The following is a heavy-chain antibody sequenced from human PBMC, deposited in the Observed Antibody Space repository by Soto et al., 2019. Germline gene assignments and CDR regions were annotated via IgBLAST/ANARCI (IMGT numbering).Heavy chain of an antibody. CDR1: GFTFNKYG. D-gene: IGHD4-17*01. CDR2: ISYEGRNK. V-gene: IGHV3-30*18. Sequence: GGSLRLSCVASGFTFNKYGMHWVRQAPGKGLEWVAFISYEGRNKYYADSVKGRFTISRDNSKNTLSLQMESLRPEDTAVYYCAKGRDSTLLRWQYFDNWGQGTQVTVSS. J-gene: IGHJ4*02. CDR3: AKGRDSTLLRWQYFDN.